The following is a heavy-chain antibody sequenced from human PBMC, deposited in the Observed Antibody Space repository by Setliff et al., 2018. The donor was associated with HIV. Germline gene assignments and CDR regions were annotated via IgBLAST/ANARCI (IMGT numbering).Heavy chain of an antibody. CDR2: INHSGST. V-gene: IGHV4-34*01. Sequence: SETLSLTCAVYGGSFSGYYWSWIRQPPGKGLEWIGEINHSGSTNYNPSLKSRVTISVDTSKNQFSLKLSSVTAADTAVYYCARVGAKLSWYYYYYGMDVWGPGTTVTVSS. CDR3: ARVGAKLSWYYYYYGMDV. J-gene: IGHJ6*02. CDR1: GGSFSGYY. D-gene: IGHD1-26*01.